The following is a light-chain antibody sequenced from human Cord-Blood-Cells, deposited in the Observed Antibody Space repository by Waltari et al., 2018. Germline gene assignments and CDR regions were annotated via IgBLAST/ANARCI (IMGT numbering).Light chain of an antibody. V-gene: IGKV1-13*02. Sequence: AIQLTQSPSSLSASVGDRVTITCRASQGISSALAWYHQKPGKAPKLLIYDASSLESGVPSRFSGSGSGTDFTLTISSLQPEDFATYYCQQFNSNPLTFGGGTKVEIK. CDR2: DAS. J-gene: IGKJ4*01. CDR3: QQFNSNPLT. CDR1: QGISSA.